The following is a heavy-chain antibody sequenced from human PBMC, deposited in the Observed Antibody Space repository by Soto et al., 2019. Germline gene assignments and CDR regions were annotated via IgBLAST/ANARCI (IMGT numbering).Heavy chain of an antibody. J-gene: IGHJ6*02. D-gene: IGHD3-10*01. CDR3: ATDVNSYGSGSNGMDV. CDR1: GGSISSGGYY. CDR2: IYYSGST. Sequence: SETLSLTCTVSGGSISSGGYYWSWIRQYPGQGLEWIGYIYYSGSTYYIPSLKSRVTMSVDTSKNQFSLKLSSVTAADTAVYYCATDVNSYGSGSNGMDVWGQGTTVTVYS. V-gene: IGHV4-31*03.